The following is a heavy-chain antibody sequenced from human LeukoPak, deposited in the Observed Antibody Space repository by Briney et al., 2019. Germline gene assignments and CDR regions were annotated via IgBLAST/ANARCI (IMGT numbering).Heavy chain of an antibody. D-gene: IGHD3-22*01. CDR3: ARRNSSGYSYWFDP. J-gene: IGHJ5*02. Sequence: SGTLSLTCTVSGGSISSYYWSWIRQPPGKGLEWIGYIYTSGSTNYNPSLKSRVTISVDTSKNQFSLKLSSVTAADTAVYYCARRNSSGYSYWFDPWGQGTLVTVSS. CDR2: IYTSGST. V-gene: IGHV4-4*09. CDR1: GGSISSYY.